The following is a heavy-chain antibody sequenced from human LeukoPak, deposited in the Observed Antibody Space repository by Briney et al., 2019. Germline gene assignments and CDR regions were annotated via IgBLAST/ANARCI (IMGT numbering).Heavy chain of an antibody. J-gene: IGHJ4*02. Sequence: GGSLRLSCAASGFTFSSYEMNWVRQAPGKGREWVSYISSSGSTIYYADSVKGRFTISRDNAKNSLYLQMKSLRAEDTAVYYCASDGSSGYFLDYWGQGTLVTVSS. CDR3: ASDGSSGYFLDY. CDR1: GFTFSSYE. CDR2: ISSSGSTI. V-gene: IGHV3-48*03. D-gene: IGHD3-22*01.